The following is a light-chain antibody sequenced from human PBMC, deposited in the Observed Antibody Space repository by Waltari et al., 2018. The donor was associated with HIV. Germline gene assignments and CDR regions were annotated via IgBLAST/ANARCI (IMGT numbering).Light chain of an antibody. CDR2: ENK. J-gene: IGLJ2*01. V-gene: IGLV1-51*02. Sequence: QSVLTQPPSVSAAPGQKVIISCSGSSSNIGNNYVSWYQHHPGTAPKLLIYENKKRPSGIPDRFSGSKSGTSATLGITGLQTGDEADYYCETWDSSLSAGVFGGGTKLTVL. CDR3: ETWDSSLSAGV. CDR1: SSNIGNNY.